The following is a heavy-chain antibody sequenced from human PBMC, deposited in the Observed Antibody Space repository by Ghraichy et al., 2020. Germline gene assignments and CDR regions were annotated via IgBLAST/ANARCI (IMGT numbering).Heavy chain of an antibody. V-gene: IGHV1-46*03. CDR2: INPSGGST. D-gene: IGHD1-26*01. CDR1: GYTFTSYY. CDR3: ARVSSEGFGFGGATKVYFDY. Sequence: ASVKVSCKASGYTFTSYYMHWVRQAPGQGLEWMGIINPSGGSTSYAQKFQGRVSMTRDTSTSTVYMELSSLRSEDTAVYYCARVSSEGFGFGGATKVYFDYWGQGTLVTVSS. J-gene: IGHJ4*02.